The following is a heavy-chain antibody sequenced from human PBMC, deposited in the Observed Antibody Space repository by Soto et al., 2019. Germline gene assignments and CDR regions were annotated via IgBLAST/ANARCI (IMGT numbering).Heavy chain of an antibody. CDR1: GFSFSISP. J-gene: IGHJ4*02. D-gene: IGHD7-27*01. Sequence: HPGGSLRLSCAASGFSFSISPMHWVRQAPGKGPEWVALISYEGTNKFYADSVKGRFTISRDNSKSTLYLQVDSLRPEDAAVYYCARDPKTSGGQHWAFNYFDSWGQGTLVTVSS. CDR2: ISYEGTNK. CDR3: ARDPKTSGGQHWAFNYFDS. V-gene: IGHV3-30-3*01.